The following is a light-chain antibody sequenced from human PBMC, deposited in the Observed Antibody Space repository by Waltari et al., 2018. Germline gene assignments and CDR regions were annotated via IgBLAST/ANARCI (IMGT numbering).Light chain of an antibody. V-gene: IGKV2-28*01. CDR2: LGS. Sequence: IVMTQSSLSLPVTPGEPASISCRSRQSLLHSNAYNYVDWYLQKPGQSPQLLIYLGSTRASGVPDRFSGSGSGTDFTLKISRVEADDVGIYYCMQTIQIPWTFGQGTKVEIK. CDR3: MQTIQIPWT. J-gene: IGKJ1*01. CDR1: QSLLHSNAYNY.